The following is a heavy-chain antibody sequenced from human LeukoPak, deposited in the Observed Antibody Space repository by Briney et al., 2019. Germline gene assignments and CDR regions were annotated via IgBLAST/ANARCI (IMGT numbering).Heavy chain of an antibody. Sequence: GGSLRLSCAASGFFFSNYAMSWVRQAPGKGLEWVSGISDSGSSTYYADSVKGRFTISRDNFKNTLFLQMSSPRAEDTAIYYCAKKTSYHFDYWGQGTLVTVSS. V-gene: IGHV3-23*01. CDR3: AKKTSYHFDY. D-gene: IGHD2-2*01. CDR2: ISDSGSST. CDR1: GFFFSNYA. J-gene: IGHJ4*02.